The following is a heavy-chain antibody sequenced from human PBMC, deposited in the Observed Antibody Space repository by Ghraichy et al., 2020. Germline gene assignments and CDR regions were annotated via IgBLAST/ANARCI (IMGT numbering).Heavy chain of an antibody. V-gene: IGHV3-48*01. CDR1: GFTFSSYS. D-gene: IGHD3-10*01. CDR3: ARVGASVN. CDR2: ISSSSTI. J-gene: IGHJ4*02. Sequence: LSLTCAASGFTFSSYSMNWVRQAPGKGLEWVSYISSSSTIYYADSVKGRFTISRDNAKNSLYLQMNSLRAEDTAVYYCARVGASVNWGQGTLVTVSS.